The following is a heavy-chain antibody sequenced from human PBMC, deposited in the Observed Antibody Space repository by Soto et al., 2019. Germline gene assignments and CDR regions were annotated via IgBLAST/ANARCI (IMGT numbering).Heavy chain of an antibody. CDR1: GLTFSSYW. CDR3: AREWYSGYYYYGMDV. CDR2: INNDGSDT. D-gene: IGHD1-26*01. Sequence: GGSLRLPCAAFGLTFSSYWMHWVRQAPGKGLVWVSRINNDGSDTSYADSVKGRFTISRDNAKNTLYLQMNSLRGEDTAVYYCAREWYSGYYYYGMDVWGQGTTVTVSS. J-gene: IGHJ6*02. V-gene: IGHV3-74*01.